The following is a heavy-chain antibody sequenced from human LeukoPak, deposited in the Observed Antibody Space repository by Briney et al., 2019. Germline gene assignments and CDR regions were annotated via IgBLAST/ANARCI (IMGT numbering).Heavy chain of an antibody. CDR2: INHSGST. Sequence: SETLSLTCAVYGGSFSGYYWSWIRQPPGKGLEWMGEINHSGSTNYNPSLKSRVTISVDTSKNQFSLKLISVIAAATAAVYLCGGPAYYVWGSYRSRPLDYCVQGTQVTVSS. J-gene: IGHJ4*02. D-gene: IGHD3-16*02. CDR1: GGSFSGYY. V-gene: IGHV4-34*01. CDR3: CGGPAYYVWGSYRSRPLDY.